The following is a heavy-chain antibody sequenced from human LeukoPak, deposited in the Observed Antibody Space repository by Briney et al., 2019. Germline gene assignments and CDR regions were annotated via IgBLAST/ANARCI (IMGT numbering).Heavy chain of an antibody. J-gene: IGHJ4*02. CDR2: ISSDGNDK. CDR3: TTKAIRGSSGDDYDD. Sequence: GGSLRLSCAASGVTFRSYGMHWVRQAPGKGLEWVALISSDGNDKLYGESVRGRFTISRDDSKGTLYLQMNSLRPEDTAVYYCTTKAIRGSSGDDYDDWGLGTLVTVSS. CDR1: GVTFRSYG. V-gene: IGHV3-30*03. D-gene: IGHD5-12*01.